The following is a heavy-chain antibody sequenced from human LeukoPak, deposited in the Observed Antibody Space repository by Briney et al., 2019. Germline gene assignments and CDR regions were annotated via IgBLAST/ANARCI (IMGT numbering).Heavy chain of an antibody. V-gene: IGHV4-59*08. CDR2: IYYSGST. Sequence: SETLSLTCTVSGGSISSYYWSWIGQPPGKGLEWIGYIYYSGSTNYNPSLKSRVTISVDTSKNQFSLKLSSVTAADTAVYYCARHVWNSSGLYFDYWGQGTLVTVSS. CDR1: GGSISSYY. CDR3: ARHVWNSSGLYFDY. J-gene: IGHJ4*02. D-gene: IGHD6-19*01.